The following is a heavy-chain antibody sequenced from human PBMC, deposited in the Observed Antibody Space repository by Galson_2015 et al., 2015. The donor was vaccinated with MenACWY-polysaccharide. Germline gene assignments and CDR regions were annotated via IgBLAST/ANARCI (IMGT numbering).Heavy chain of an antibody. J-gene: IGHJ4*02. V-gene: IGHV5-51*01. CDR3: ARAPSGISLSYNFDS. D-gene: IGHD1-26*01. CDR2: IYPGDFDT. CDR1: GYSFSTYW. Sequence: QSGAEVKKTGESLTISCKASGYSFSTYWIGWVRQMPGRGLEWMAIIYPGDFDTRYGPSFQGQVSISVDKSLSTAYLQWGLLTASDSAMYCCARAPSGISLSYNFDSWGQGTLVSVSS.